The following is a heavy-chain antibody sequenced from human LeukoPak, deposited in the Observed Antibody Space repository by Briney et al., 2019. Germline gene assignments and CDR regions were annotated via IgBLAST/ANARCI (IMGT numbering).Heavy chain of an antibody. CDR3: SRETLGGFNPGAY. Sequence: PSETLSLTCTVSLDSTASNFWSWVRQPPGKGLEWIGEIHRSGSPNYNPSLQSRVTISIDRSRNQIVLELSSVTGADTAVYYCSRETLGGFNPGAYWGQGTVVTVSS. J-gene: IGHJ4*02. V-gene: IGHV4-4*02. CDR2: IHRSGSP. CDR1: LDSTASNF. D-gene: IGHD1-14*01.